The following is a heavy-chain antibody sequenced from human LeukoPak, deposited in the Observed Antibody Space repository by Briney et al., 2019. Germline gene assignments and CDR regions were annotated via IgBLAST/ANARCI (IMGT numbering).Heavy chain of an antibody. J-gene: IGHJ5*02. CDR2: ISAYNGNT. CDR3: ARGGSGYEYNWFDP. V-gene: IGHV1-18*01. CDR1: GYTFTSNG. Sequence: ASVKVSCKASGYTFTSNGISWVRQAPGQGLEWMGWISAYNGNTNYAQKFQGRVTMTRDTSISTAYMELSRLRSDDTAVYYCARGGSGYEYNWFDPWGQGTLVTVSS. D-gene: IGHD5-12*01.